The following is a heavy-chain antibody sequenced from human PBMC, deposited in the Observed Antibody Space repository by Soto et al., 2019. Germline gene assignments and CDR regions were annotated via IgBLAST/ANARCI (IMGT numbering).Heavy chain of an antibody. V-gene: IGHV1-3*05. D-gene: IGHD2-21*02. J-gene: IGHJ4*02. CDR2: INAGNGNT. CDR3: ARAWVVVTAPDY. CDR1: GYTFTSYA. Sequence: QVQLVQSGAEEKKPGASVKVSCKASGYTFTSYAMHWVRQAPGQRLEWMGWINAGNGNTKYSQKCQCXVXXXRXSSASTAYMELSSLRSEDAAVYYCARAWVVVTAPDYWGQGTLVTVSS.